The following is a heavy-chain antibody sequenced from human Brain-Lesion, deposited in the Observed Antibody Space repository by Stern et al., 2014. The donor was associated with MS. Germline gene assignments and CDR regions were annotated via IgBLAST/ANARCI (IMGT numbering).Heavy chain of an antibody. Sequence: VQLVQSGAEVTKPGASVKVSCKASGYTFSSYDITWVRQASGHGLEWMGWMNPYSGNTGYAQKFKGRVSMTSDPSISTVYMELTSLTSDDTAVYFCARAVRNQLLSEYWGQGTLVTVSS. CDR1: GYTFSSYD. CDR2: MNPYSGNT. CDR3: ARAVRNQLLSEY. J-gene: IGHJ4*02. V-gene: IGHV1-8*01. D-gene: IGHD2-2*01.